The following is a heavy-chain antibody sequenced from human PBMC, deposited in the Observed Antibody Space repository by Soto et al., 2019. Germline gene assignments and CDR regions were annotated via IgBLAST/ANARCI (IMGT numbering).Heavy chain of an antibody. Sequence: SETLSLTCTVSGDSISSSSFYWGWIRQPPGKGLEWIGHIFHTGATYQNPTLKSRLRMSVDTSKNQFSLRLSSVTAADTAVYYCATYTAYAKYYFDYWGRGTLVTVSS. CDR1: GDSISSSSFY. V-gene: IGHV4-39*07. D-gene: IGHD5-12*01. J-gene: IGHJ4*02. CDR2: IFHTGAT. CDR3: ATYTAYAKYYFDY.